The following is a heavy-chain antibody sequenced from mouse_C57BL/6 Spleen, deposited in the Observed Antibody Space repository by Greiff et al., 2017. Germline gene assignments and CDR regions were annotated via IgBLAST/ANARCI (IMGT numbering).Heavy chain of an antibody. CDR1: GYTFTSYW. J-gene: IGHJ3*01. CDR2: IYPGNSDT. Sequence: VQLQQSGTVLARPGASVKMSCKTSGYTFTSYWMHWVKQRPGQGLEWIGAIYPGNSDTSYNQKFKGKAKLTAVTSASTAYMELSSLTNEYSAVYYCIYYDYDEFAYWGQGTLVTVSA. CDR3: IYYDYDEFAY. D-gene: IGHD2-4*01. V-gene: IGHV1-5*01.